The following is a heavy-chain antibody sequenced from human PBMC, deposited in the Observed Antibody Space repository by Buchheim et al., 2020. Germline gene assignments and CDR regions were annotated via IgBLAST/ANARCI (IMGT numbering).Heavy chain of an antibody. D-gene: IGHD6-19*01. CDR3: AKDARYASGWSHES. V-gene: IGHV3-23*01. J-gene: IGHJ1*01. CDR2: ISGSGDST. CDR1: GFTFSNYA. Sequence: EVQLLESGGGLIQPGGSLRLSCAASGFTFSNYAMTWVRQPPGKGLEWVSVISGSGDSTNYADSVKGRFTISRDNSKNTLYLQLDSLRGEDTAVYYCAKDARYASGWSHESWGQGTL.